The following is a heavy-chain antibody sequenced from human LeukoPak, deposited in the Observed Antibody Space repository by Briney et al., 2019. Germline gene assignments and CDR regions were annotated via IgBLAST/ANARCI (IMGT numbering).Heavy chain of an antibody. CDR1: GYRFTSYW. V-gene: IGHV5-51*01. Sequence: GESLKISCKGSGYRFTSYWIGWVRQMPGKGLECVGTIYPGDSGTTYSPSFQGQVTISADKSITTAYLQWSSLKASDTAIYYCARRSSWSKDAFDIWGQGTMVTVS. CDR3: ARRSSWSKDAFDI. J-gene: IGHJ3*02. D-gene: IGHD6-13*01. CDR2: IYPGDSGT.